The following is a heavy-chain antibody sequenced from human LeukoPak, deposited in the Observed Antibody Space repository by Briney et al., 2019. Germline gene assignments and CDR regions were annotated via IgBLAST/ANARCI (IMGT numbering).Heavy chain of an antibody. CDR1: GFTFSSHA. Sequence: GGSLRLSCAASGFTFSSHAMSWVRQAPGRGLEWVSGISASGGSTYFADSVKGRFSIFRDNSNNMLYLQMSSLRVEATAVYYCAKAPYSSSLGSDYWGQGTLVTVSS. CDR3: AKAPYSSSLGSDY. J-gene: IGHJ4*02. CDR2: ISASGGST. D-gene: IGHD6-6*01. V-gene: IGHV3-23*01.